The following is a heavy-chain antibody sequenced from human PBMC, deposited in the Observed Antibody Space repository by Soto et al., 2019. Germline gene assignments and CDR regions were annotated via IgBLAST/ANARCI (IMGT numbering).Heavy chain of an antibody. CDR2: IYYSGST. V-gene: IGHV4-31*03. Sequence: PSETLSLTCTVSGGPLSSGGYYWSWIRQHPGKGLEWIGYIYYSGSTYYNPSLKSRVTISVDTSKNQFSLKLSSVTAADTAVYYCASIVVVQDAFDYWGQGTLVTVSS. J-gene: IGHJ4*02. D-gene: IGHD2-2*01. CDR1: GGPLSSGGYY. CDR3: ASIVVVQDAFDY.